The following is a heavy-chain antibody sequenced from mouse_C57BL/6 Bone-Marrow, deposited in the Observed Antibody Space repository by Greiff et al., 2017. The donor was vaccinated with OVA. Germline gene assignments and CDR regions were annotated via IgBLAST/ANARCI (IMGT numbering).Heavy chain of an antibody. D-gene: IGHD2-12*01. Sequence: QVQLQQPGAELVRPGTSVKLSCKASGYTFTSYWMHWVKQRPGQGLEWIGVIDPSDSYTNYNQKFKGKATLTVDTSSSTAYMQLSSLTSEDSAVYYCARGWLVTGGYWGQGTTLTVSS. CDR1: GYTFTSYW. V-gene: IGHV1-59*01. CDR2: IDPSDSYT. J-gene: IGHJ2*01. CDR3: ARGWLVTGGY.